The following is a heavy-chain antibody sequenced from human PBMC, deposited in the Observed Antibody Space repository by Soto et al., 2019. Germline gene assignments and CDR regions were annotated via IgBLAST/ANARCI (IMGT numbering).Heavy chain of an antibody. Sequence: ASVKVSCKVSGYTLTELSMHWVRQAPGKGLEWMGGFDPEDGETIYAQKFQGRVTMTEDTSTDTAYMELSSLRSEDTAVYYCAISPGRIAASQLYYWGQGTLVTVSS. CDR2: FDPEDGET. D-gene: IGHD2-21*01. J-gene: IGHJ4*02. CDR3: AISPGRIAASQLYY. V-gene: IGHV1-24*01. CDR1: GYTLTELS.